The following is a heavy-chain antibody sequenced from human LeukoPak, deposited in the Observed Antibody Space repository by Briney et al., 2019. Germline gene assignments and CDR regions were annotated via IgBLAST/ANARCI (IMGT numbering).Heavy chain of an antibody. J-gene: IGHJ4*02. CDR3: AKAFYYRTYYFDY. CDR2: ISGSDGST. Sequence: PGGSLRLSCAASGFTFSSYAMSWVRQAPGKGLEWVSAISGSDGSTYYADSVKGRFTISRDNSKDTLYLQMNSLRAEDTAVYYCAKAFYYRTYYFDYWGQGTLVTVSS. V-gene: IGHV3-23*01. D-gene: IGHD2/OR15-2a*01. CDR1: GFTFSSYA.